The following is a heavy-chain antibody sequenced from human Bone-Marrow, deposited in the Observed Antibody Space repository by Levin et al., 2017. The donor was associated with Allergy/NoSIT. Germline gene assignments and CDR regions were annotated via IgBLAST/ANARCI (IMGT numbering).Heavy chain of an antibody. CDR1: GYSFTSYW. CDR2: IYPGDSDT. D-gene: IGHD3-3*01. J-gene: IGHJ6*02. V-gene: IGHV5-51*01. CDR3: ARHRFLEWSAPSGMDV. Sequence: RGESLKISCKGSGYSFTSYWIGWVRQMPGKGLEWMGIIYPGDSDTRYSPSFQGQVTISADKSISTAYLQWSSLKASDTAMYYCARHRFLEWSAPSGMDVWGQGTTVTVSS.